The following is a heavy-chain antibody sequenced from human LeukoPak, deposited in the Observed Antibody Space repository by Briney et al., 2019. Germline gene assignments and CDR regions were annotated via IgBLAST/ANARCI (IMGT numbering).Heavy chain of an antibody. Sequence: KASETLSLTCTVSGGSISSSSYYWGWIRQPPGKGLEWIGSIYYSGSTYYNPSLKSRVTISVDTSKNQFSLKLSSVTAADTAVYYCARGHTMNIVVVPAAIFDYWGQGTLVTVSS. D-gene: IGHD2-2*01. J-gene: IGHJ4*02. CDR2: IYYSGST. CDR1: GGSISSSSYY. CDR3: ARGHTMNIVVVPAAIFDY. V-gene: IGHV4-39*07.